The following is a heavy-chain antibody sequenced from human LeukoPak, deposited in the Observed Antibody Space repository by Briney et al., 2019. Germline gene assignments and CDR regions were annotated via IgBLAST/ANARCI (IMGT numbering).Heavy chain of an antibody. CDR2: INPNSGGT. D-gene: IGHD6-25*01. CDR1: GYTFTGYY. J-gene: IGHJ4*02. CDR3: ARSAADGGMLAGR. V-gene: IGHV1-2*02. Sequence: GASVKVSCKASGYTFTGYYMHWVRQAPGQGLEWMGWINPNSGGTNYAQKFQGRVTMTRDTSISTAYMELSRLRSDDTAVYYCARSAADGGMLAGRWGQGTLVTVSS.